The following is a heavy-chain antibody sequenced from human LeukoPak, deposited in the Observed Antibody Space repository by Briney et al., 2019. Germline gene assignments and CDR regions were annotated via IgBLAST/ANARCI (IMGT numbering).Heavy chain of an antibody. Sequence: SVKVSCKASGGTFSSYAISWVRQAPGHGLEWMGRIIPILGIANYAQKFQGRVTITADKSTSTAYMELSSLRSEDTAVYYCASSGDSSPAEYFQHWGQGTLVTVSS. D-gene: IGHD5-12*01. J-gene: IGHJ1*01. CDR2: IIPILGIA. V-gene: IGHV1-69*04. CDR3: ASSGDSSPAEYFQH. CDR1: GGTFSSYA.